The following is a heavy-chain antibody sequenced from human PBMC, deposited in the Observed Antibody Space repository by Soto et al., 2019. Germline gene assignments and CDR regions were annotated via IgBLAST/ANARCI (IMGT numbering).Heavy chain of an antibody. CDR1: GFTFSSYA. D-gene: IGHD3-22*01. CDR3: TKFYYDSSVEVPAPYSSCNDMYG. CDR2: IKQDGSEK. Sequence: PGGSLRLSCAASGFTFSSYAMSWVRQAPGKGLEWVANIKQDGSEKYYVDSVKGRFTISRDNAKNSLYLQMNSLRAEDTAVYYCTKFYYDSSVEVPAPYSSCNDMYGQGQQCTFTVSS. J-gene: IGHJ6*02. V-gene: IGHV3-7*01.